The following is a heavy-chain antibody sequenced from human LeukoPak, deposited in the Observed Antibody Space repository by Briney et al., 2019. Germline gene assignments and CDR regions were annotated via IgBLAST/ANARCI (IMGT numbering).Heavy chain of an antibody. CDR3: AGVSGWYGGSFDY. V-gene: IGHV4-30-2*01. J-gene: IGHJ4*02. D-gene: IGHD6-19*01. Sequence: SETLSLTCAVSGGSISSGGYSWSWIRQPPGKGLEWIGYIYHSGSTYYNPSLKSRVTISVDTSKNQFSLKLSSVTAADTAVYYCAGVSGWYGGSFDYWGQGTLVTVSS. CDR1: GGSISSGGYS. CDR2: IYHSGST.